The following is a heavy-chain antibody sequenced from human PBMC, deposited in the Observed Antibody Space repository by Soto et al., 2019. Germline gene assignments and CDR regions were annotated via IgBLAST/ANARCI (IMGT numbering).Heavy chain of an antibody. J-gene: IGHJ4*02. CDR3: ARSLRITIFGVVNLDY. Sequence: GASVKVSCKASGYTFTSYGISWVRQAPGQGLEWMGWISAYSGNTNYAQKLQGRVTMTTDTSTSTAYMELRSLRSDDTAVYYCARSLRITIFGVVNLDYWGQGTLVTVSS. D-gene: IGHD3-3*01. CDR2: ISAYSGNT. V-gene: IGHV1-18*01. CDR1: GYTFTSYG.